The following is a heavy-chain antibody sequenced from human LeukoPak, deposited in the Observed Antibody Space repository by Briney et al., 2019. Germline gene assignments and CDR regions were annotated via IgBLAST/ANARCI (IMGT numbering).Heavy chain of an antibody. CDR2: INPGGGDT. D-gene: IGHD1-1*01. CDR1: GYTFNTYY. J-gene: IGHJ4*02. Sequence: ASVKVSCKASGYTFNTYYIHWVRQAPGQGLEWMGLINPGGGDTSYAQNLQGRVTMTRDTSTSTVYLELSNLRSEDTAVYYCARGPRGQRFDYWDQGTLVTVSS. CDR3: ARGPRGQRFDY. V-gene: IGHV1-46*02.